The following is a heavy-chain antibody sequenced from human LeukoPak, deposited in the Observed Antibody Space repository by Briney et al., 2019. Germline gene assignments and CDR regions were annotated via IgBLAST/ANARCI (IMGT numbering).Heavy chain of an antibody. V-gene: IGHV4-4*07. CDR1: GGSISSYY. CDR2: IYTSGST. Sequence: SETLSLTCTVSGGSISSYYWSWIRQPTGKGLEWIGRIYTSGSTNYNPSLKSRVTMSVDTSKNQFSLKLSSVTAADTAVYYCAREGFPAITMVRVLFWDIWGQGTMVTVSS. D-gene: IGHD3-10*01. CDR3: AREGFPAITMVRVLFWDI. J-gene: IGHJ3*02.